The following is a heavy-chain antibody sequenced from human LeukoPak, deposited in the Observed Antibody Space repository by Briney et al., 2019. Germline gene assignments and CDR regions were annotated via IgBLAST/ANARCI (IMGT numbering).Heavy chain of an antibody. V-gene: IGHV1-3*01. Sequence: RASVKVSCKASGYTFTSYGISWVRQAPGQRLEWMGWINAGNGNTKCSQKFQGRVTITRDTSASTAYMELSSLRSEDTAVYYCARGGTVNYFDYWGQGTLVTVSS. D-gene: IGHD4-17*01. J-gene: IGHJ4*02. CDR3: ARGGTVNYFDY. CDR2: INAGNGNT. CDR1: GYTFTSYG.